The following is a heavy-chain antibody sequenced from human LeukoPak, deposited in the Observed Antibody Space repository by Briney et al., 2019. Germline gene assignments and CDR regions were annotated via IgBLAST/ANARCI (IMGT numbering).Heavy chain of an antibody. CDR3: AKDKIVGDGRWDFDH. D-gene: IGHD3-10*01. J-gene: IGHJ4*02. Sequence: GSLRLSCAASGFTFSSYSMNWVRQAPGKGLEWVAGIVGRSGNTYYADSVKGRFTISRDNSRSTLYLQMNSLRAEDTAQYYCAKDKIVGDGRWDFDHWGQGTLVTVSS. CDR1: GFTFSSYS. V-gene: IGHV3-23*01. CDR2: IVGRSGNT.